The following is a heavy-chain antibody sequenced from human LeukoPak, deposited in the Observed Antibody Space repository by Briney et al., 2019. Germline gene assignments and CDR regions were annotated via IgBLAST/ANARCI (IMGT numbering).Heavy chain of an antibody. J-gene: IGHJ4*02. V-gene: IGHV1-69*13. CDR3: TRSTKVVSRTFDY. CDR1: GYTFTSYG. Sequence: GASVKVSCKASGYTFTSYGISWVRQAPGHGLELVGAITPIFGTPNYVEKFQGRVTISADESTSTAYMELSSLTSEDTAVYYCTRSTKVVSRTFDYWGQGTLVTVSS. D-gene: IGHD4-23*01. CDR2: ITPIFGTP.